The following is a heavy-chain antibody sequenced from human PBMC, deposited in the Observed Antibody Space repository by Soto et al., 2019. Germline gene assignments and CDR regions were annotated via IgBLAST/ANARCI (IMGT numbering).Heavy chain of an antibody. CDR2: ISGSGGST. CDR1: GFTFSSYA. V-gene: IGHV3-23*01. Sequence: EVQLLESGGGLVQPGGSLRLSCAASGFTFSSYAMSWVRQAPGKGLEWVSAISGSGGSTYYADSVKGRFTISRDNSKNTLYLQMNSLRAKDTAVYYCAKRWTRGYNSLLIDYWGQGTLVTVSS. CDR3: AKRWTRGYNSLLIDY. D-gene: IGHD3-3*01. J-gene: IGHJ4*02.